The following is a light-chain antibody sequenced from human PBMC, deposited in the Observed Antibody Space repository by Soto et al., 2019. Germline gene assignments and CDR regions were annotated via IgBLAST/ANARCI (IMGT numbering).Light chain of an antibody. J-gene: IGKJ4*01. V-gene: IGKV3-20*01. CDR1: QSVRSNS. Sequence: EIGLTHSPGTLSLSPGERATLSCRSSQSVRSNSLAWYQQKPGQAPRLLIYGASTRATGIPDRFSGSGSGTDFTLTITRLEPEDFAVFYCQQYGRSPPTFGGGTNMEIK. CDR2: GAS. CDR3: QQYGRSPPT.